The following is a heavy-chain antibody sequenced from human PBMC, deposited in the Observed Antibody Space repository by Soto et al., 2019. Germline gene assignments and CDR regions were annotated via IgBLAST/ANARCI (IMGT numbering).Heavy chain of an antibody. CDR1: GFNFITFS. J-gene: IGHJ3*02. CDR2: ISASSSSI. Sequence: DVQLVESGGGLVKPGGSLRLSCAASGFNFITFSMNWVRQAPGKGLEWVSSISASSSSIYYAESVKGRFTVSRDNAKNSLYLQMNSLTAKDTALYYCVRDAYNRDAFDIWGQGTTVTVSS. D-gene: IGHD1-20*01. V-gene: IGHV3-21*01. CDR3: VRDAYNRDAFDI.